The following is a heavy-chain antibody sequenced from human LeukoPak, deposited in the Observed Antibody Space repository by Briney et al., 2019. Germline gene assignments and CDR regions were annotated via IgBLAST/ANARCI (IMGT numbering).Heavy chain of an antibody. Sequence: ASVKVSCKASGGTFSSYAISWVRQAPGQGLEWMGGIIPIFGTANYAQKFQGRVTMTRDMSTSTVYMELSSLRSEDTAVYYCARGTSGPKRDYFDYWGQGTLVTVSS. V-gene: IGHV1-69*05. J-gene: IGHJ4*02. CDR2: IIPIFGTA. CDR1: GGTFSSYA. D-gene: IGHD2-15*01. CDR3: ARGTSGPKRDYFDY.